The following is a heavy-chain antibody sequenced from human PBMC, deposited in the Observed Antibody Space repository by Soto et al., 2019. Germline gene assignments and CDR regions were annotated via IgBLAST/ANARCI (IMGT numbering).Heavy chain of an antibody. CDR1: GGSVSSGSYY. CDR2: IYYSGST. Sequence: SETLSLTCTVSGGSVSSGSYYWSWIRQPPGKGLEWIGYIYYSGSTNYNPSLKSRVTISVDTSKNQFSLKLSSVTAADTAVYYCARDVGDGYNYVFDYWGQGTLVTVSS. D-gene: IGHD5-12*01. CDR3: ARDVGDGYNYVFDY. J-gene: IGHJ4*02. V-gene: IGHV4-61*01.